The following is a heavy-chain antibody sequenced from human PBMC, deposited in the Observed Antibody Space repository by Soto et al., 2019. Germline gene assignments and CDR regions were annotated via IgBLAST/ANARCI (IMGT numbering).Heavy chain of an antibody. J-gene: IGHJ4*02. V-gene: IGHV3-66*01. CDR3: ARGGTVAGSFDY. CDR1: GFTVSSNY. CDR2: IYSAGST. D-gene: IGHD6-19*01. Sequence: EVQLVESGGGLVQPGGSLRLSCAASGFTVSSNYMSWVRQAPGKGLEWVSVIYSAGSTYYADSVKGRFTISRDNSKNTLYLQMNSLRAEEPAVYYCARGGTVAGSFDYWGQGTLVTVSS.